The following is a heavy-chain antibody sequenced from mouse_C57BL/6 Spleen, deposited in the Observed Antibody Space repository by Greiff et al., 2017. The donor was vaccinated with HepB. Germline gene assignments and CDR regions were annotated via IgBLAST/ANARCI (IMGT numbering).Heavy chain of an antibody. CDR3: ARGKDCLPYFDY. J-gene: IGHJ2*01. CDR1: GYTFTSYW. Sequence: QVQLQQPGAELVMPGASVKLSCKASGYTFTSYWMHWVKQRPGQGLEWIGEIDPSDSYTNYNQKFKGKSTLTVDKSSSTAYMQPSSLTSEDSAVYYCARGKDCLPYFDYWGQGTTLTVSS. D-gene: IGHD6-1*01. V-gene: IGHV1-69*01. CDR2: IDPSDSYT.